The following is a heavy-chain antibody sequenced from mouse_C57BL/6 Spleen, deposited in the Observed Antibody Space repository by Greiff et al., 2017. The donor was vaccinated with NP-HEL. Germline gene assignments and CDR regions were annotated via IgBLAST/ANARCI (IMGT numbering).Heavy chain of an antibody. Sequence: QVQLQQSGAELVRPGSSVKLSCKASGYTFTSYWMHWVQQRPIQGLEWIGNIDPSDSETHYNQKFKDKATLTVDKSSSTAYMQLRSLTSEDSAVYYCARFYGNYLPYYARDYWGQGTSVTVSS. D-gene: IGHD2-1*01. V-gene: IGHV1-52*01. J-gene: IGHJ4*01. CDR1: GYTFTSYW. CDR2: IDPSDSET. CDR3: ARFYGNYLPYYARDY.